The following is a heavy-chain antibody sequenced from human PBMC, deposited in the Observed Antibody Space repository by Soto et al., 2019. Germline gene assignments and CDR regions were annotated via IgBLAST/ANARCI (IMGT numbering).Heavy chain of an antibody. CDR3: ARELRSVVSVNTTNFYYFDY. Sequence: SETLSLTCTVSGGSISSSDYYWSWIRQHPEKGLEWLGYIYYSGRTYYTPSLKSRVTISVDTSKNQCSLKLTSVTAADPAVYYCARELRSVVSVNTTNFYYFDYWGQGSLVTASS. D-gene: IGHD2-8*01. CDR2: IYYSGRT. CDR1: GGSISSSDYY. V-gene: IGHV4-31*03. J-gene: IGHJ4*02.